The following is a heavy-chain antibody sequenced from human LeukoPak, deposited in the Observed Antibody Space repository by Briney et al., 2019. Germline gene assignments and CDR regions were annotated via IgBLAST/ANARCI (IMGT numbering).Heavy chain of an antibody. CDR1: GYSFTSYW. Sequence: AGESLKISCKGSGYSFTSYWIGWVRQMPGKGLEWMGIIYPGDSDTRYSPSFQGQVTISADKSISTAYLQWSSLKASDTAMYYCARLTAAELELGDRWFDPWGQGTLVTVSS. J-gene: IGHJ5*02. D-gene: IGHD1-7*01. V-gene: IGHV5-51*01. CDR3: ARLTAAELELGDRWFDP. CDR2: IYPGDSDT.